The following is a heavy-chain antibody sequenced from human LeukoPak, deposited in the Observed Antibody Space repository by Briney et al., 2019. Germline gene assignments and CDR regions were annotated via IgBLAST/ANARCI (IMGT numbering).Heavy chain of an antibody. CDR3: ERGSYDRSGSASDY. Sequence: GTSLRLSCAASGFSFSSYDAHWVRQAPGKGLEWVALISKGENNKYYADSVKGRFTISRDNSKNTLYVQMNSLRAEDTAMYYWERGSYDRSGSASDYWGQGTLVTVSS. CDR1: GFSFSSYD. J-gene: IGHJ4*01. V-gene: IGHV3-30*04. CDR2: ISKGENNK. D-gene: IGHD3-22*01.